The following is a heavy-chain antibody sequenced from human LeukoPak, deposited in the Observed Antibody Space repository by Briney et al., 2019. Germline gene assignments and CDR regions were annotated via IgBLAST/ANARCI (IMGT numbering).Heavy chain of an antibody. J-gene: IGHJ2*01. CDR3: ARRFDL. CDR2: ISSGGSTI. CDR1: GFTFSSYE. V-gene: IGHV3-48*03. Sequence: PGGSLRLSCAASGFTFSSYEMNWVRQAPGKGLEWISYISSGGSTIYYADSVKGRFTTSGDNAKNSLSLQMDSLRDEDSAIYYCARRFDLWGRGTLVIVSS.